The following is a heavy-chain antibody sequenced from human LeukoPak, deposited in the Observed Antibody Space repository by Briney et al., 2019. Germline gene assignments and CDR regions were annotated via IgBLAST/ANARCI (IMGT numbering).Heavy chain of an antibody. CDR2: INHSGST. J-gene: IGHJ4*02. CDR3: ARGGWSIAAAGTPFDY. D-gene: IGHD6-13*01. CDR1: GGSISSSSYY. V-gene: IGHV4-39*07. Sequence: SETLSLTCTVSGGSISSSSYYWSWIRQPPGKGLEWIGEINHSGSTNYNPSLKSRVTISVDTSKNQFSLKLSSVTAADTAVYYCARGGWSIAAAGTPFDYWGQGTLVTVSS.